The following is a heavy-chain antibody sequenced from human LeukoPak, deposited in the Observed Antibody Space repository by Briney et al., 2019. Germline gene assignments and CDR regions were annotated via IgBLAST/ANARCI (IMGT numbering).Heavy chain of an antibody. CDR3: ARDQGDIVATIIPNPFDY. D-gene: IGHD5-12*01. V-gene: IGHV3-7*04. CDR2: INQDGSEK. CDR1: GFTFSSYW. Sequence: GGSLRLSCAASGFTFSSYWMSWVRQAPGKGLEWVANINQDGSEKYYVDSVKGRFTISRDNAKNSLYLQMNSLRAEDTAVYYCARDQGDIVATIIPNPFDYWGQGTLVTVSS. J-gene: IGHJ4*02.